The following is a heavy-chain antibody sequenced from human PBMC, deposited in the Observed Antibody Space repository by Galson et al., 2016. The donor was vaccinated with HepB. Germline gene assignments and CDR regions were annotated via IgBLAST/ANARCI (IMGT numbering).Heavy chain of an antibody. J-gene: IGHJ4*02. CDR3: AAFSLIVGATGFHY. Sequence: SETLSLTCTVSGGSLSSYYWSWIRQPPGKGLEWIGYIYYSGSTNYNPSLKSRVSILVDMSKSQFSLKLSSVTAADTAVYYCAAFSLIVGATGFHYWGQGTLVSVSS. CDR2: IYYSGST. CDR1: GGSLSSYY. V-gene: IGHV4-59*03. D-gene: IGHD1-26*01.